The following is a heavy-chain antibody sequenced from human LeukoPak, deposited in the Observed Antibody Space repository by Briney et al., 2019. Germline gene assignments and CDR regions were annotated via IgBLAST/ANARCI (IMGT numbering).Heavy chain of an antibody. D-gene: IGHD2-15*01. J-gene: IGHJ4*02. CDR2: IYYSGST. Sequence: SETLSLTCTVSGGSISSSSYYWGWIRQPPGKGLEWIGIIYYSGSTYYNPSLKSRVTISVDTSENQFSLKLSSVTAADTAVYYCARGGYCSGGSCYFAFDYWGQGTLVTVSS. V-gene: IGHV4-39*01. CDR3: ARGGYCSGGSCYFAFDY. CDR1: GGSISSSSYY.